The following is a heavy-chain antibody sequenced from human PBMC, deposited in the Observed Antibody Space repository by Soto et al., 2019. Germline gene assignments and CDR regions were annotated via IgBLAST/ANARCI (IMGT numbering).Heavy chain of an antibody. D-gene: IGHD6-13*01. CDR3: ARAKRPVYFGSWYFDY. CDR2: IKQDGNEN. V-gene: IGHV3-7*04. J-gene: IGHJ4*02. CDR1: GFTFSAYW. Sequence: PGGSLRLSCAASGFTFSAYWMTWVRQAPGNGLEWVVTIKQDGNENYYVDSVKGRFTLSRDNAKNSLFLEMKNLRAEDTAVYYCARAKRPVYFGSWYFDYWGQGTLVTVSS.